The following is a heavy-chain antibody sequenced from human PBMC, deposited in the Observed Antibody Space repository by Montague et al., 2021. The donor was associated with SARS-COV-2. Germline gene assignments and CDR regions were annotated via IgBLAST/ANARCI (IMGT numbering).Heavy chain of an antibody. CDR3: ARVYYGGNSAFDY. CDR2: IDWDDDK. Sequence: PALVKPTQTLTLTCTFSGFSLSTSGMCVSWIRQPPGKALEWLARIDWDDDKYYSTSLKTRLTISKDTSKNQVVLTMTNMDPVDTATYYYARVYYGGNSAFDYWGQGTLVTVSS. V-gene: IGHV2-70*11. D-gene: IGHD4-23*01. J-gene: IGHJ4*02. CDR1: GFSLSTSGMC.